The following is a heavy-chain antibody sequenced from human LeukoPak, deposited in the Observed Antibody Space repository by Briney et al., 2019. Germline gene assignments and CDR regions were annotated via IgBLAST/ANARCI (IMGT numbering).Heavy chain of an antibody. CDR1: GFTFSNYW. CDR2: IKDDGSEI. J-gene: IGHJ4*02. Sequence: GGSLRLSCAASGFTFSNYWMTWVRQAPGKGLEWVANIKDDGSEIYYVDSVKGRFTISRDNSKNTLYLQMNSLRAEDTAVYYCARQRFDVFDYWGQGTLVTVSS. D-gene: IGHD6-25*01. CDR3: ARQRFDVFDY. V-gene: IGHV3-7*01.